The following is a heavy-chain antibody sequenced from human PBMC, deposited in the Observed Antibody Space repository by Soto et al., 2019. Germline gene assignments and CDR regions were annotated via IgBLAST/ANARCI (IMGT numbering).Heavy chain of an antibody. CDR1: GGTFSSYA. D-gene: IGHD6-6*01. J-gene: IGHJ6*02. Sequence: SVKVSCKASGGTFSSYAISWVRQAPGQGLEWMGGIIPIFGTANYAQKFQGRVTITADESTSTAYMELSSLRSEDTAVYYCARDVAARRYYYGMDVWGQGTTVTVSS. V-gene: IGHV1-69*13. CDR3: ARDVAARRYYYGMDV. CDR2: IIPIFGTA.